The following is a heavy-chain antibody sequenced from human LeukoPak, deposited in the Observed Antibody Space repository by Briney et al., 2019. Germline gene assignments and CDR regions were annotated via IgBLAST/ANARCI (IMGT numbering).Heavy chain of an antibody. CDR1: GFTFSDYW. CDR3: AREAVAADRTSNWFDP. D-gene: IGHD6-19*01. V-gene: IGHV3-7*01. J-gene: IGHJ5*02. CDR2: IKQDGSDK. Sequence: GGSLRLSCAASGFTFSDYWMSWVRQAPGKGPEWVANIKQDGSDKYYVDSVKGRFTISRDNAKNSLYLQMNSLRAEDTAVYYCAREAVAADRTSNWFDPWGQGTLVTVSS.